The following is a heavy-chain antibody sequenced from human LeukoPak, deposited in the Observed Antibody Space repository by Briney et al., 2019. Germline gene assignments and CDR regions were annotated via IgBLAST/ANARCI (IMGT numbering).Heavy chain of an antibody. CDR3: TRDQTYGDYGGIPDY. CDR1: GYTFTSYY. CDR2: INPSGGST. J-gene: IGHJ4*02. Sequence: ASVKVSCKASGYTFTSYYMHWVRQAPGQGLEWMGIINPSGGSTSYAQKFQGRVTLTRDTSTSTVYMELSSLRSEDTAVYYCTRDQTYGDYGGIPDYWGQGTLVTVSS. V-gene: IGHV1-46*01. D-gene: IGHD4-17*01.